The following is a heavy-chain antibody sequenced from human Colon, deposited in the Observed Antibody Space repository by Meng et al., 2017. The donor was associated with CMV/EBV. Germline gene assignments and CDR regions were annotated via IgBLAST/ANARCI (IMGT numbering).Heavy chain of an antibody. CDR3: ARDLLEYSSSLQLDY. CDR1: GGTFSSYA. D-gene: IGHD6-6*01. CDR2: IIPILGIA. Sequence: SVKVSCKASGGTFSSYAISWVRPAPGQGLEWMGGIIPILGIANYAQKFQGRVTITADKSTSTAYMELSSLGSEDTAVYYCARDLLEYSSSLQLDYWGQGTLVTVSS. V-gene: IGHV1-69*10. J-gene: IGHJ4*02.